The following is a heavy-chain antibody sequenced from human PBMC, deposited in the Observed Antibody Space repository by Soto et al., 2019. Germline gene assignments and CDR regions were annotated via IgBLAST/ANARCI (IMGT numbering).Heavy chain of an antibody. CDR2: INAGNGNT. V-gene: IGHV1-3*01. D-gene: IGHD3-10*01. J-gene: IGHJ4*02. CDR1: GYTFTSYA. CDR3: ATTYYFGSGSAY. Sequence: ASVKVSCKASGYTFTSYAIHWVRQAPGQRLEWMGWINAGNGNTKYSQKFQGRVTITRGTSASTAYMELSSVTAADTAVYYCATTYYFGSGSAYWGQGTLVTVSS.